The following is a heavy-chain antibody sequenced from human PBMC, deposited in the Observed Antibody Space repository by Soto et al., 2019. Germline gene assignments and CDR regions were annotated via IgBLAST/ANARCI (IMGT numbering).Heavy chain of an antibody. J-gene: IGHJ5*02. CDR1: GGSISSSNW. CDR2: IYHSGST. D-gene: IGHD6-19*01. V-gene: IGHV4-4*02. CDR3: ARKGGAVAHVDRGWFDP. Sequence: QVQLQESGPGLVKPSGTLSLTCAVSGGSISSSNWWSWVRQPPGKGLEWIGEIYHSGSTNYNPSLKSRVTISVDKSKNQFSLKLSSVTAADTAVYYCARKGGAVAHVDRGWFDPWGQGTLVTVSS.